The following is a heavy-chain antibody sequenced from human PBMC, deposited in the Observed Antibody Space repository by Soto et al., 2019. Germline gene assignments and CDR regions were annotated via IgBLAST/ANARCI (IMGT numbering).Heavy chain of an antibody. V-gene: IGHV4-38-2*01. J-gene: IGHJ4*02. CDR1: GYSITSGYY. CDR2: FYYGGST. Sequence: PSETLSLTCDLSGYSITSGYYWGWFRQPPGKGLEWIGSFYYGGSTFYNPSLKSRVTISVDASKNNFSLRLTSVTAADTAVYFCTRVVAGLDYWGQGILVTVSS. CDR3: TRVVAGLDY. D-gene: IGHD6-19*01.